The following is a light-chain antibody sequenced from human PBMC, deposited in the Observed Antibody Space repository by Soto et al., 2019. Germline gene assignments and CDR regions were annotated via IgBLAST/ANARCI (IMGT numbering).Light chain of an antibody. Sequence: EIVLTQSPGTLSLSPGESATLSCRASQSVSSDYLAWYQQKPGQAPRLLIYGASIRATGIPDRFSGSGSGTGFTLTISRLEPEDFAMYYCQQYGSSPRTFGQGTKVEFK. CDR2: GAS. J-gene: IGKJ1*01. V-gene: IGKV3-20*01. CDR3: QQYGSSPRT. CDR1: QSVSSDY.